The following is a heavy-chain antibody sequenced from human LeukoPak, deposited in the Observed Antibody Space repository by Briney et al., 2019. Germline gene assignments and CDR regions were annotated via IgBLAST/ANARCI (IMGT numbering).Heavy chain of an antibody. D-gene: IGHD3-22*01. CDR1: GGSISSGDYY. CDR3: ARDRVYYYDSSGIEYFQH. J-gene: IGHJ1*01. Sequence: SQTLSLTCTVSGGSISSGDYYWSWIRQPAWKGLEWIGRIYTSGSTNYNPSLKSRVTISVDTSKNQFSLKLSSVTAADTAVYYCARDRVYYYDSSGIEYFQHWGQGTLVTVSS. CDR2: IYTSGST. V-gene: IGHV4-61*02.